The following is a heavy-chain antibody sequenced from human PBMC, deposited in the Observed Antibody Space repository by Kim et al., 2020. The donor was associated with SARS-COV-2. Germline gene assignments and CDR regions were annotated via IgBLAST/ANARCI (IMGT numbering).Heavy chain of an antibody. Sequence: GGSLRLSCAASGFTFSSYGMHWVRQAPGKGLEWVAVIWYDGSNKYYADSVKGRFTISRDNSKNTLYLQMNSLRAEDTAVYYCARDLDIVVAYYGMDVWGQGTTVPVSS. D-gene: IGHD2-2*01. V-gene: IGHV3-33*01. J-gene: IGHJ6*02. CDR2: IWYDGSNK. CDR3: ARDLDIVVAYYGMDV. CDR1: GFTFSSYG.